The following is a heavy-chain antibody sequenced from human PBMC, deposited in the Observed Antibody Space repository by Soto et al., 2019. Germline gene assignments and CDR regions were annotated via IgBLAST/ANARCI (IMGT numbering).Heavy chain of an antibody. D-gene: IGHD1-26*01. J-gene: IGHJ4*02. CDR2: IRQSGGP. CDR1: GGSISGDAYY. Sequence: QLQLQESGPGLVKPSETLSLTCSVSGGSISGDAYYWGWVRQSPGKGLEWIATIRQSGGPYYNPSLASRVTISVDTSNNHFSLKLSFVTAADTAVYYCARHQYGRGYDYWGQGILVTVSS. V-gene: IGHV4-39*01. CDR3: ARHQYGRGYDY.